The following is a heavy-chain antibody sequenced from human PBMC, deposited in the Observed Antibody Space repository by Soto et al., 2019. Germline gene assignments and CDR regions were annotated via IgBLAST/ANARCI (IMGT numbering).Heavy chain of an antibody. CDR2: ISYAGYT. CDR1: GGSISSSEYY. J-gene: IGHJ4*02. D-gene: IGHD1-1*01. V-gene: IGHV4-39*01. CDR3: ARHRRETGTYAQPLDY. Sequence: SQTLSLTCTVSGGSISSSEYYLEWIRQSPGTGLEWIGAISYAGYTYHNPSLRSRVTISVDKSKSQFSLDLTSVTAADTAIYYCARHRRETGTYAQPLDYWGQGTLVTVSS.